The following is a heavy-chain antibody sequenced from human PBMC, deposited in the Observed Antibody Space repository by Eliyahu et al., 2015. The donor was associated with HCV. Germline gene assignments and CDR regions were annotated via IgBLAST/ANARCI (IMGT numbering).Heavy chain of an antibody. V-gene: IGHV1-69*01. CDR3: ARDHLAARPLPDLLYGMDV. D-gene: IGHD6-6*01. CDR1: GGTFSSYA. CDR2: IIPIFGTA. Sequence: QVQLVQSGAEVKKPGSSVKVSCKASGGTFSSYAISWVRQAPGQGLEWMGGIIPIFGTANYAQKFQGRVTITADESTSTAYMELSSLRSEDTAVYYCARDHLAARPLPDLLYGMDVWGQGTTVTVSS. J-gene: IGHJ6*02.